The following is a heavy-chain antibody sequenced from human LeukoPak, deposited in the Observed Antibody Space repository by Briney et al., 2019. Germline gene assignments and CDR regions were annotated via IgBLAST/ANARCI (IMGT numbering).Heavy chain of an antibody. CDR2: IIPIFGTA. CDR1: GGTFSSYA. J-gene: IGHJ3*02. V-gene: IGHV1-69*05. D-gene: IGHD3-3*01. Sequence: SVKVSCKASGGTFSSYAISWVRQAPGQGLEWMGGIIPIFGTANYAQKFQGRVTITTDESTSTAYMELSSLRSEDTAVYYCARASIYYDFWGGASRHDAFDIWGQGTMVTVSS. CDR3: ARASIYYDFWGGASRHDAFDI.